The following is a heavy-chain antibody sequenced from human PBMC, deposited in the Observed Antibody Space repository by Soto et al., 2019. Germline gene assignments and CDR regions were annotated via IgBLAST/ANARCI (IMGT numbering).Heavy chain of an antibody. CDR2: IIPILGIA. V-gene: IGHV1-69*02. D-gene: IGHD1-26*01. CDR1: GGTFSSYT. Sequence: QVQLVQSGAEVKKPGSSVKVSCKASGGTFSSYTISWVRQAPGQGLEWMGRIIPILGIANYAQKFQGRLTITADKSTSTAYMELSSLRSEDTAVYYCARSRSGSYYYGMDVWGQGTTVTVSS. CDR3: ARSRSGSYYYGMDV. J-gene: IGHJ6*02.